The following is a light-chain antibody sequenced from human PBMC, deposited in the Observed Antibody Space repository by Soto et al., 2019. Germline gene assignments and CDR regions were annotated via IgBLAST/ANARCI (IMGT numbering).Light chain of an antibody. CDR2: EVS. Sequence: QSALTQPASVSGSPGQSITISCTGTSSDVGTYNFVSWYQQHPAKAPKLMIYEVSSRPSGVSNRFSGSKSGNTASLTISGLQAEDEADYYCSSYSSTSTPWVFGGGTKLTVL. J-gene: IGLJ3*02. CDR1: SSDVGTYNF. V-gene: IGLV2-14*01. CDR3: SSYSSTSTPWV.